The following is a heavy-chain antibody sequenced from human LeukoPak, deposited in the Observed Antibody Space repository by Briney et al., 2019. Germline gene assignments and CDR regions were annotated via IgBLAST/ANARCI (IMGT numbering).Heavy chain of an antibody. J-gene: IGHJ6*03. CDR2: IEQDGSEK. CDR3: ARTAGSVGDPAGYYYYYMDV. Sequence: PGGSLRLSCAASGFTFSSYWMSWVRQAPGKGLEWVANIEQDGSEKYYVDSVKGRFTISRDNAKNSLYLQMNSLRAEDTAVYYCARTAGSVGDPAGYYYYYMDVWGKGTTVTISS. V-gene: IGHV3-7*01. D-gene: IGHD4-17*01. CDR1: GFTFSSYW.